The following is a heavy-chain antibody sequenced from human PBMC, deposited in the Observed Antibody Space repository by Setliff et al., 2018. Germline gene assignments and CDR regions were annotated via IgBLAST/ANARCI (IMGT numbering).Heavy chain of an antibody. CDR3: ARNIMIFGVVNTAEYFQH. CDR2: IGVYTGKS. J-gene: IGHJ1*01. CDR1: GYTFSDYG. Sequence: GASVKVSCKASGYTFSDYGITWVRQAPGQGLEWMGWIGVYTGKSYFAHKFQGRFTLTTDTSTSTAYMDLRSLRSDDTAVYYCARNIMIFGVVNTAEYFQHWGQGTLGTVS. V-gene: IGHV1-18*01. D-gene: IGHD3-3*01.